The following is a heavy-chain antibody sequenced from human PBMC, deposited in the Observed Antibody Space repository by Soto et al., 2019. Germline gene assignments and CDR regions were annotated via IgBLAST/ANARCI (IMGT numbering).Heavy chain of an antibody. V-gene: IGHV3-23*01. CDR3: AKDGDYEYFDY. J-gene: IGHJ4*02. D-gene: IGHD3-22*01. Sequence: PGGSLRLSCAASGFSFSSYTMNWVRRAPGKGLEWVSSINNNSGRKYYADSVKGRFTISRDNSKNTLFLQMNSLKAEDTAVYFCAKDGDYEYFDYWGQGTQVTVSS. CDR2: INNNSGRK. CDR1: GFSFSSYT.